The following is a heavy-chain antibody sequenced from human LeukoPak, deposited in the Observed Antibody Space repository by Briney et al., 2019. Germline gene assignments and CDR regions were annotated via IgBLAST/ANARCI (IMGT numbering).Heavy chain of an antibody. CDR2: ITSNGGTT. Sequence: PGGSLRLSCAASGFTFSSHGMHWVRQAPGKGLEYLSAITSNGGTTYYANSVKGRFTISRDNSRNTLYLQMASLRAEDMAVYYCAKTYGGSYEGVFDSWGQGTLDTVSS. J-gene: IGHJ4*02. V-gene: IGHV3-64*01. CDR1: GFTFSSHG. CDR3: AKTYGGSYEGVFDS. D-gene: IGHD1-26*01.